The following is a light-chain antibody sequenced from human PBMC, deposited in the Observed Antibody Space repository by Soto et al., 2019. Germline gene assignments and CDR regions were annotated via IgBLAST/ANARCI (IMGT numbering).Light chain of an antibody. CDR3: SSYAGSNHLGGPHVV. Sequence: QSALTQPPSASGSPGQSVTISCTGTSSDVGGYNYVSWYQQHPGKAPKLMIYEVSKRPSGVPDRFSGSKSGNTASLTVSGLQAEDEADYYCSSYAGSNHLGGPHVVFGGGIKLTVL. V-gene: IGLV2-8*01. CDR1: SSDVGGYNY. J-gene: IGLJ2*01. CDR2: EVS.